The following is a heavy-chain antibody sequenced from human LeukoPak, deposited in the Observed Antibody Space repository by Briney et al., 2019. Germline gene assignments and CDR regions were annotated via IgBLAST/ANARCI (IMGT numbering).Heavy chain of an antibody. Sequence: ASVKVSCKASGYTFTSYGISWVRQAPGQGLEWMGWISAYNGNTNYAQKLQGRITMTTDTSTSTAYMELRSLRSDDTAVYYCARDLMNAWIQLWPLNYYYGMDGWGQGTTVTVSS. CDR2: ISAYNGNT. CDR3: ARDLMNAWIQLWPLNYYYGMDG. D-gene: IGHD5-18*01. J-gene: IGHJ6*02. CDR1: GYTFTSYG. V-gene: IGHV1-18*01.